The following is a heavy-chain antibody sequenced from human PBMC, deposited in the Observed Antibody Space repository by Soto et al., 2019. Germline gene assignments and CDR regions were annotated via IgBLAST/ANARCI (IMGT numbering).Heavy chain of an antibody. CDR1: GFTFSSYW. V-gene: IGHV3-7*01. CDR2: IKQDGSEK. D-gene: IGHD2-15*01. J-gene: IGHJ5*02. CDR3: AREQDLGYCSGGSCYPGAGWLDP. Sequence: GGSLRLSCAASGFTFSSYWMSWVRQAPGKGLEWVANIKQDGSEKYYVDSVKGRFTISRDNAKNSLYLQMNSLRAEDTAVYYCAREQDLGYCSGGSCYPGAGWLDPWGQGTLVTVSS.